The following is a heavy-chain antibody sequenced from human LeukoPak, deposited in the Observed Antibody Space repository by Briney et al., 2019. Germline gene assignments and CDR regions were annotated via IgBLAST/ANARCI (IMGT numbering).Heavy chain of an antibody. D-gene: IGHD3-10*01. CDR2: IKQDGSEK. CDR3: ATTITMVRGVRPYYYYYGMDV. J-gene: IGHJ6*02. Sequence: GGSLRLSCVASGFTFSSYWMSWVRQAPGKGLEWVANIKQDGSEKYYVDSVKGRFTISRDNAKNSLYLQMNSLRAEDTAVYYCATTITMVRGVRPYYYYYGMDVWGQGTTVTVSS. V-gene: IGHV3-7*01. CDR1: GFTFSSYW.